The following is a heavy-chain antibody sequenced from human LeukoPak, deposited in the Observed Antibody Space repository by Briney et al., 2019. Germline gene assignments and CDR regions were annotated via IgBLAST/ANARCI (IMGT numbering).Heavy chain of an antibody. Sequence: ASVKVSCKASGYTFTSYYMHWVRQAPGQGLEWMGIINPSGGSTSYAQKFQGRVTITADKSTSTAYMELSSLRSEDTAVYYCARVLDTATIDYWGQGTLVTVSS. CDR2: INPSGGST. J-gene: IGHJ4*02. V-gene: IGHV1-46*01. CDR3: ARVLDTATIDY. CDR1: GYTFTSYY. D-gene: IGHD5-18*01.